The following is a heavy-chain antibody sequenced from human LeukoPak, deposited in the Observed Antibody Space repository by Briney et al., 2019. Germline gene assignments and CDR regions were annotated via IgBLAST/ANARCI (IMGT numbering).Heavy chain of an antibody. V-gene: IGHV3-48*03. CDR1: GFTFNSYW. CDR3: ARDRGVRGVIMSNWFDP. D-gene: IGHD3-10*01. Sequence: GGSLRLSCAASGFTFNSYWMNWVRQAPGKGLEWVSYISSSGSTIYYADSVKGRFTISRDNAKNSLYLQMNSLRAEDTAVYYCARDRGVRGVIMSNWFDPWGQGTLVTVSS. CDR2: ISSSGSTI. J-gene: IGHJ5*02.